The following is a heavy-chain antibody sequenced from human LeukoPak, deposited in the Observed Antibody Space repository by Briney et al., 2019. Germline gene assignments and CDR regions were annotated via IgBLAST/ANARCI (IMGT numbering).Heavy chain of an antibody. J-gene: IGHJ3*02. Sequence: ASVKVSCKASGYTFTSYGISWVRQAPGQGLEWMGWISAYNGNTNYAQKLQGRVTMTTDTSTSTAYMELRSLRSDDTAVYYCAREGGRRVVMTDAFDIWGQGTMVTVSS. CDR3: AREGGRRVVMTDAFDI. CDR2: ISAYNGNT. CDR1: GYTFTSYG. D-gene: IGHD3-16*01. V-gene: IGHV1-18*01.